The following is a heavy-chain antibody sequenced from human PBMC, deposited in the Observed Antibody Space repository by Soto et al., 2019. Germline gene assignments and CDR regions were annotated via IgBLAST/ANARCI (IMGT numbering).Heavy chain of an antibody. CDR2: INPSGGYA. V-gene: IGHV1-46*01. D-gene: IGHD5-18*01. J-gene: IGHJ3*02. Sequence: ASVKVSCKASGYTFTSYYMNWVRQAPGQGLEWLGMINPSGGYANYAQKFQGRVTMTRDKSTSTAYMELSSLRSEDTAVYYCARDQTWIHLRAFDIWGQGTMVTVSS. CDR3: ARDQTWIHLRAFDI. CDR1: GYTFTSYY.